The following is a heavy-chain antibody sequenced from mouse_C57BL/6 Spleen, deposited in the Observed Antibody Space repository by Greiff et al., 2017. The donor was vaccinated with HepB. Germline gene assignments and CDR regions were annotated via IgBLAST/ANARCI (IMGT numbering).Heavy chain of an antibody. Sequence: QVQLQQSGAELVRPGTSVKVSCKASGYAFTNYLIEWVKQRPGQGLEWIGVINPGSGGTNYNEKFKGKATLTADKSSSTAYMQLSSLTSEDSAVYFCARGEYYGSSGFAYWGQGTLVTVSA. J-gene: IGHJ3*01. D-gene: IGHD1-1*01. CDR1: GYAFTNYL. CDR3: ARGEYYGSSGFAY. V-gene: IGHV1-54*01. CDR2: INPGSGGT.